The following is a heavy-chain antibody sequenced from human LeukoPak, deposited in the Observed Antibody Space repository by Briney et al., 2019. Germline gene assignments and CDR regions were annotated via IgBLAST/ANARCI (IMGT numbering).Heavy chain of an antibody. J-gene: IGHJ4*02. CDR3: AKGRSTGIVGATDY. V-gene: IGHV3-9*01. CDR2: ISWNSGSI. Sequence: GGSLRLSCAASGFTFSSYSMNWVRQAPGKGLEWVSGISWNSGSIGYADSVKGRFTISRDNAKNSLYLQMNSLRAEDTALYYCAKGRSTGIVGATDYWGQGTLVTVSS. CDR1: GFTFSSYS. D-gene: IGHD1-26*01.